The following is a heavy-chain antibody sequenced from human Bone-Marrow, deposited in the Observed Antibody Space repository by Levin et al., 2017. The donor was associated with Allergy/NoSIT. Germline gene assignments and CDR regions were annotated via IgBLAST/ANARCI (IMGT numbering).Heavy chain of an antibody. J-gene: IGHJ4*02. CDR2: IYYTGST. CDR1: GGSVSSGSYY. CDR3: ARDSWGYYDRSGYYYYFDY. D-gene: IGHD3-22*01. V-gene: IGHV4-61*01. Sequence: QSQTLSLTCTVSGGSVSSGSYYWSWIRQPPGKGLEWIGYIYYTGSTNYNPSLKSRVTISVDTSKNQFSLKLRSVTAADTAVYYCARDSWGYYDRSGYYYYFDYWGQGSLVTVSS.